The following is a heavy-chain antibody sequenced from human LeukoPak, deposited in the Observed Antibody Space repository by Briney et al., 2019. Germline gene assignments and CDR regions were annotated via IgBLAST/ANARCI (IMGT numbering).Heavy chain of an antibody. J-gene: IGHJ4*02. Sequence: GGSLRLSCAASGFTFSSNGMHWVRQAPGKGLEYVSAISSDGGRTYYANSVKGRFTISRDNSKNTLYLQMGSLRAEDMAVYYCARVRAGLYDSSGYFLDYWGQGTQVTVSS. V-gene: IGHV3-64*01. CDR3: ARVRAGLYDSSGYFLDY. CDR2: ISSDGGRT. D-gene: IGHD3-22*01. CDR1: GFTFSSNG.